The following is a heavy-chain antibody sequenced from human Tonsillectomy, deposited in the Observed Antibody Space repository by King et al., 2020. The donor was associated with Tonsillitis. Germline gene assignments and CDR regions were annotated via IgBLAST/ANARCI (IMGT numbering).Heavy chain of an antibody. J-gene: IGHJ4*02. V-gene: IGHV3-33*01. CDR1: GFTFSSFS. Sequence: HVQLVESGGGVVQPGTSLRLSCAASGFTFSSFSMHWVRQAPGKGLEWVALIWFDGSNKYYADSVKGRFTISREDSNNALYLQMNSLRAEDTAVYYCARDFTAYYYDSSDYYPPGYWGQGTLVTVSS. CDR2: IWFDGSNK. D-gene: IGHD3-22*01. CDR3: ARDFTAYYYDSSDYYPPGY.